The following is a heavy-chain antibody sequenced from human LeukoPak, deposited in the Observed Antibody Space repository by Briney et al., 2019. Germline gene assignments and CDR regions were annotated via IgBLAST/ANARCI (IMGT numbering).Heavy chain of an antibody. CDR3: ARGGVRGGFDI. J-gene: IGHJ3*02. Sequence: GGSLRLSCVVSGFPLSRHGMHWVRQAPGKGLEWVSIIDHGGATFYTDSVKGRFSISRDNSKNALYLQINNVKTEDTAVYFCARGGVRGGFDIWGQGTMVAVSS. CDR1: GFPLSRHG. CDR2: IDHGGAT. V-gene: IGHV3-66*01. D-gene: IGHD2-15*01.